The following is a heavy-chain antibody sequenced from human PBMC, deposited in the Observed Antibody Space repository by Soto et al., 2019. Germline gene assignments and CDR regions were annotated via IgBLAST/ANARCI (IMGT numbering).Heavy chain of an antibody. CDR2: ISANNGNT. J-gene: IGHJ4*02. CDR1: GGTFSSYA. V-gene: IGHV1-18*01. Sequence: ASVKVSCKASGGTFSSYAISWLRQAPGQGLEWMGWISANNGNTNYAQKLQGRVTMTTDTSTSTAYMELRSLRSDDTAVYYCARRPNGSGSPFDYWGQGTLVTVSS. CDR3: ARRPNGSGSPFDY. D-gene: IGHD3-10*01.